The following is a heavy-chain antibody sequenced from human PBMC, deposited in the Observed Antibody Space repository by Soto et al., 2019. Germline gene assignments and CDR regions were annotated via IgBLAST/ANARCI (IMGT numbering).Heavy chain of an antibody. CDR3: VRSGCSGSASYGVDY. J-gene: IGHJ4*02. CDR1: GFSLSTSGVG. D-gene: IGHD1-26*01. V-gene: IGHV2-5*09. Sequence: QVTLMESGPTLVKPTQTLTLTCTFSGFSLSTSGVGVGWIRQPPGKALEWLGLIYWDDDTRYGPSLKSRLTISRDTSENQVVLTMTNMDPVDTGTYYCVRSGCSGSASYGVDYGGQGTLVNGSS. CDR2: IYWDDDT.